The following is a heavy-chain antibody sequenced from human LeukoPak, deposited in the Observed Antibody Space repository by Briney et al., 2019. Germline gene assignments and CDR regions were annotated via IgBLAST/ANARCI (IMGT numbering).Heavy chain of an antibody. CDR2: ISAYNGNT. CDR3: ARDGGAYCSGGSCYGMDV. D-gene: IGHD2-15*01. V-gene: IGHV1-18*01. J-gene: IGHJ6*02. CDR1: GGTFSSYG. Sequence: ASVKVSCKASGGTFSSYGISWVRQAPGQGLEWMGWISAYNGNTNYAQKLQGRVTMTTDTSTSTAYLELRSLRSDDTAVFYCARDGGAYCSGGSCYGMDVWGQGTTVTVSS.